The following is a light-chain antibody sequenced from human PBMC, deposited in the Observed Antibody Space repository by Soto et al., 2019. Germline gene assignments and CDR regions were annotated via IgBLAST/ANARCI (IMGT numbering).Light chain of an antibody. CDR1: QGINNY. V-gene: IGKV1-16*01. CDR2: DAS. Sequence: DIQMALYRSALSAAGGESSSRRCRASQGINNYLAWYQQQPGKAPKLLISDASNLEHGVSSRFSGTGSGPEFTLTISSLEPDDLSSFYCKQSTGYSRKIGQGTKVDIK. CDR3: KQSTGYSRK. J-gene: IGKJ1*01.